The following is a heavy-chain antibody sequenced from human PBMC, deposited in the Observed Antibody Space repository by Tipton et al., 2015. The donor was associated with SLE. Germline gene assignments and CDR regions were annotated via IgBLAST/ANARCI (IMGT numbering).Heavy chain of an antibody. V-gene: IGHV3-33*06. CDR3: AKDLYYYDSSGYYYGDY. CDR2: IWYDGSNK. D-gene: IGHD3-22*01. Sequence: SLRLSCAASGFTFSSYGMHWVRQAPGKGLEWVAVIWYDGSNKYYADSVKGRFTISRDNSKNTLYLQMNSLRAEDTAVYYCAKDLYYYDSSGYYYGDYWGQGTLVTVSS. J-gene: IGHJ4*02. CDR1: GFTFSSYG.